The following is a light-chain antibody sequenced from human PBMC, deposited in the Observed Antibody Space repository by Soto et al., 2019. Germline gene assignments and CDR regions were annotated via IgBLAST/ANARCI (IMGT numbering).Light chain of an antibody. CDR2: AAS. CDR1: QSVGSSF. Sequence: DIVLTQSPGTLSVSPGESVTLSCRASQSVGSSFLGWYQQKPGQAPRLVLYAASRRATGIQDRFSGSGSGTDLTLAIRRLEQEAFAVYYCQQYVTSPLYTFGQGTKLEI. CDR3: QQYVTSPLYT. V-gene: IGKV3-20*01. J-gene: IGKJ2*01.